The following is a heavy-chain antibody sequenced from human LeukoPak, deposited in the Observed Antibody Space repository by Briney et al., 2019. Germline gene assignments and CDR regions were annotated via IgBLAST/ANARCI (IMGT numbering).Heavy chain of an antibody. CDR1: GYTFTGYF. CDR2: LNPNSGDT. J-gene: IGHJ2*01. Sequence: ASVKVPCKASGYTFTGYFLHWVRQAPGQGLEWMGWLNPNSGDTNYAQKFQGRVTMTRDTSISTAYMELSRLRSDDTAVYYCAGDARYWYFDLWGRGTLVTVSS. CDR3: AGDARYWYFDL. V-gene: IGHV1-2*02.